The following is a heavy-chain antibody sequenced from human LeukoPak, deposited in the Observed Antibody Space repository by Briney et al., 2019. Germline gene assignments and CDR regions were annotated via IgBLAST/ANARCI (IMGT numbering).Heavy chain of an antibody. D-gene: IGHD2-2*01. Sequence: GGSLRLSCAASGLTISSSGMSWVRQAPGKGLEWVANIKQDGSEKYYVDSVKGRFTISRDNAKNSLYLQMNSLRAEDTAVYYCARDQRYCSSSSCPWEPFDYWGQGTLVTVSS. J-gene: IGHJ4*02. V-gene: IGHV3-7*05. CDR1: GLTISSSG. CDR2: IKQDGSEK. CDR3: ARDQRYCSSSSCPWEPFDY.